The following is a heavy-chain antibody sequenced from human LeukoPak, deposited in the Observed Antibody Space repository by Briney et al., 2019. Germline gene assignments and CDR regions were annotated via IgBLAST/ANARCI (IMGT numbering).Heavy chain of an antibody. CDR3: ARVTYYDILTGYAPYAFDI. CDR2: IYYSGST. J-gene: IGHJ3*02. CDR1: GGSLSSYY. Sequence: SETLSLTCTVSGGSLSSYYWSWIRQPPGRGLEWVGYIYYSGSTNYNPSLKSRVTISVDTSKNQFSLKLSSVTAADTAVYYCARVTYYDILTGYAPYAFDIWGQGTMVTVSS. V-gene: IGHV4-59*08. D-gene: IGHD3-9*01.